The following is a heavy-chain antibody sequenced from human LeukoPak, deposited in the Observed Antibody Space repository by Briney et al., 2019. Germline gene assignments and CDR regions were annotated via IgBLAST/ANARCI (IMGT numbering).Heavy chain of an antibody. J-gene: IGHJ6*03. CDR3: ARDPGYYYMDV. V-gene: IGHV4-39*07. Sequence: SETLSLTCTVSGVTISTCNSYWGWIRQPPGKGLEWIGSMYYTGNTNYNPSLKSRVTISVDTSKNQFSLKLSSVTAADTAVYYCARDPGYYYMDVWGKGTTVTISS. CDR1: GVTISTCNSY. CDR2: MYYTGNT.